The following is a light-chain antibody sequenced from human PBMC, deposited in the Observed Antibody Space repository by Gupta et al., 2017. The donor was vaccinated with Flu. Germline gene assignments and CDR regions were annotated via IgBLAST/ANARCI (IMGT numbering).Light chain of an antibody. Sequence: EIVLTQSPGTLSLSPGERATLSCRTSQSVSGSYLAWYQQKPGQAPRLLIYGASSRATGIPDRFSGSASGTDCTLTISRLEPEDFAVYYCQQYGRSPPTFGGGTKVEIK. V-gene: IGKV3-20*01. CDR2: GAS. CDR1: QSVSGSY. J-gene: IGKJ4*01. CDR3: QQYGRSPPT.